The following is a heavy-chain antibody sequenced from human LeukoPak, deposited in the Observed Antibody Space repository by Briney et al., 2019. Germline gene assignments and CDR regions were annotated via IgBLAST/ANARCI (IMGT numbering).Heavy chain of an antibody. CDR3: ARVGAAAVKDY. J-gene: IGHJ4*02. Sequence: PGGSLRLSCAASGFTFSSYAMSWVRQAPGKGLEWVANIKQDGSEKYYVDSVKGRFTISRDNAKNSLYLQMNSLRAEDTAVYYCARVGAAAVKDYWGQGTLVTVSS. CDR2: IKQDGSEK. V-gene: IGHV3-7*01. CDR1: GFTFSSYA. D-gene: IGHD6-13*01.